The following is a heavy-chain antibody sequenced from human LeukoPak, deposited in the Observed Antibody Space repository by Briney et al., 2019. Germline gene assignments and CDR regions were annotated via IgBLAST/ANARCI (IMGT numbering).Heavy chain of an antibody. Sequence: SETLSLTCAVYGGSFSGYYWSWIRQPPGKGLEWIGEINHSGSTNYNPSLKSRVTISVDTSKNQFSLKLSSVTAADTAVYYCARGLSNYDFWSGYYVYYFDYWGQGTLVTVSS. CDR3: ARGLSNYDFWSGYYVYYFDY. V-gene: IGHV4-34*01. CDR2: INHSGST. D-gene: IGHD3-3*01. CDR1: GGSFSGYY. J-gene: IGHJ4*02.